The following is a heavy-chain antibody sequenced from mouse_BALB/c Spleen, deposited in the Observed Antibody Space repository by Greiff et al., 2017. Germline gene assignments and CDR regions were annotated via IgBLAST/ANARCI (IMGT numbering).Heavy chain of an antibody. V-gene: IGHV1-63*01. D-gene: IGHD3-1*01. CDR3: ARKGLGAMDY. CDR2: IYPGSGNT. J-gene: IGHJ4*01. CDR1: GYAFTNYW. Sequence: VQLQESGAELVRPGTSVKISCKASGYAFTNYWLGWVKQRPGHGLEWIGDIYPGSGNTYYNEKFKGKATLTADKSSSTAYMQLSSLTSEDSAVYVCARKGLGAMDYWGQGTSVTVSA.